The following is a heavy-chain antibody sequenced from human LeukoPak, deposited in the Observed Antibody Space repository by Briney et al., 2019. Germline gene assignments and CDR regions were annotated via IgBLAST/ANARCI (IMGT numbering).Heavy chain of an antibody. V-gene: IGHV3-21*01. CDR2: IISSSSYI. D-gene: IGHD6-13*01. CDR1: GFTFGTIG. J-gene: IGHJ6*02. CDR3: ARGSSWSSYYYYGMDV. Sequence: GGSLSFSCAAPGFTFGTIGWNWVPQAQGRGLDWASSIISSSSYIYYADSVKGRFTISRDNAKNSLYLQMNSLRAEDTAVYYCARGSSWSSYYYYGMDVWGQGTTVTVSS.